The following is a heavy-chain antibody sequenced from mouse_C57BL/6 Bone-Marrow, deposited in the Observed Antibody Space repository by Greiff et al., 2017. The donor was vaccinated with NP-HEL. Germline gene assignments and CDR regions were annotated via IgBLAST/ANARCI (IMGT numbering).Heavy chain of an antibody. CDR2: IDPANGNT. V-gene: IGHV14-3*01. Sequence: EVQLQQSVAELVRPGASVKLSCTASGFNIKNTYMHWVKQRPEQGLEWIGRIDPANGNTKYAPKFQGKATITADTSSNTAYLPLSSLTSEDTAIYYGAPLYDYDEGVYAMDYWGQGTSVTVSS. CDR1: GFNIKNTY. D-gene: IGHD2-4*01. CDR3: APLYDYDEGVYAMDY. J-gene: IGHJ4*01.